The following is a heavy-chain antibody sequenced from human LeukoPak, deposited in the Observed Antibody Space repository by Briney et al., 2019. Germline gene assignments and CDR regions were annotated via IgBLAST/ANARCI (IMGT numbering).Heavy chain of an antibody. CDR2: IKQDGSEK. CDR3: ARDTTVTASAYYFDY. D-gene: IGHD4-17*01. CDR1: GFTFSSYW. Sequence: PGGSLRLSCAASGFTFSSYWMSWVRQAPGKGLEWVANIKQDGSEKYYVDSVKGRFTISRDNAKNSLYLQMNSLRAEDTAVYYCARDTTVTASAYYFDYWGQGTLVTVSS. V-gene: IGHV3-7*01. J-gene: IGHJ4*02.